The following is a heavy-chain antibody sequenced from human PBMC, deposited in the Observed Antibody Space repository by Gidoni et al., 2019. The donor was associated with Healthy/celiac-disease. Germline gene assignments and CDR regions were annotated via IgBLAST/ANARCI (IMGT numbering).Heavy chain of an antibody. Sequence: QLQLQESGPGLVKPSATLSLTCTVSGGSISRSSFSWGWIRQPPGKGREWIGSSYYSGSTYYNPASKSRVTISVDTSKNQFSLKLSSVTAADTAVYYCARLDYYDSSGYDYGQAPLFDYWGQGTLVTVSS. CDR1: GGSISRSSFS. J-gene: IGHJ4*02. CDR2: SYYSGST. CDR3: ARLDYYDSSGYDYGQAPLFDY. D-gene: IGHD3-22*01. V-gene: IGHV4-39*01.